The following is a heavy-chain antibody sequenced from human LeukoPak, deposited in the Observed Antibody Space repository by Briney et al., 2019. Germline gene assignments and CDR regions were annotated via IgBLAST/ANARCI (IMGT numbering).Heavy chain of an antibody. CDR3: ARERDGRFFDY. V-gene: IGHV3-7*01. CDR2: INQGGSEK. D-gene: IGHD5-24*01. J-gene: IGHJ4*02. CDR1: GLTFRSYW. Sequence: GGSLRLSCAVSGLTFRSYWMSWVRQAPGKGLEWVANINQGGSEKYFVDSVKGRFTISRDNAKNSLHLQMDTPRADDTAVYYCARERDGRFFDYWGQGTLVTVSS.